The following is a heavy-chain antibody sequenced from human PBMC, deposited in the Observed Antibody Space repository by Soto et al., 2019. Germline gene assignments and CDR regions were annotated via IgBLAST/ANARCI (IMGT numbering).Heavy chain of an antibody. D-gene: IGHD6-19*01. Sequence: SQTLSLTCAISGDSVSSNTAARNLIMSSPSRGLEWLGRTYYRSNWRHDYAVSVKSRITVNPDTSKNHFSLQLNSVTPDDTAVYYCARGVAGSGFDLWGQGTLVTVSS. CDR3: ARGVAGSGFDL. V-gene: IGHV6-1*01. CDR1: GDSVSSNTAA. CDR2: TYYRSNWRH. J-gene: IGHJ4*02.